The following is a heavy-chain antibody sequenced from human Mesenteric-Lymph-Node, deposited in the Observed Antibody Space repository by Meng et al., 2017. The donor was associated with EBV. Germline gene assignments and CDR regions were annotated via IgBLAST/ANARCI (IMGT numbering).Heavy chain of an antibody. CDR3: ARLYASGGGRGLDF. D-gene: IGHD6-19*01. J-gene: IGHJ4*02. Sequence: QRRESGPGLVKPSGTLSLTCTVSGASITIDDFYWGWIRQPPGKGLEWIGHIYHNGDTDYNPSLNSRVTIFVDTSENQFSLTLTSVTAADTAVYYCARLYASGGGRGLDFWGQGTLVTVSS. V-gene: IGHV4-39*01. CDR2: IYHNGDT. CDR1: GASITIDDFY.